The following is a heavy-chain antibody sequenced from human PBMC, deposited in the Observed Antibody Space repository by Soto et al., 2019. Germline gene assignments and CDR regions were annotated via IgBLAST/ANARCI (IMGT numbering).Heavy chain of an antibody. CDR3: ARVTFISSWYDYLDYYYYGMDV. V-gene: IGHV3-7*05. D-gene: IGHD6-13*01. CDR1: GFTFSSYW. Sequence: EVQLVESGGGLVQPGGSLRLPCAASGFTFSSYWMSWVRQAPGKGLEWVANIKQDGSEKYYVDSVKGRFTISRDKAKNSLYLQMNSLRGEDTAVYYCARVTFISSWYDYLDYYYYGMDVWGQGTTVTVSS. CDR2: IKQDGSEK. J-gene: IGHJ6*02.